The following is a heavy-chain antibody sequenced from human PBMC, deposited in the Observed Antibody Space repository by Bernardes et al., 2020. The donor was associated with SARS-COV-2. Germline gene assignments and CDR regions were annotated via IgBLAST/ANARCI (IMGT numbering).Heavy chain of an antibody. CDR1: GFTGSSNH. CDR3: ALTTYYYDSSGYFY. V-gene: IGHV3-53*04. Sequence: GGSLSLSCAASGFTGSSNHMSWVRQAPGKGLEWVSVSYSGDRTYYADSVKGRFTISRHNSKNTLYLQMNSLGPEDTAVYYCALTTYYYDSSGYFYWGQGTLVTVSS. CDR2: SYSGDRT. D-gene: IGHD3-22*01. J-gene: IGHJ4*02.